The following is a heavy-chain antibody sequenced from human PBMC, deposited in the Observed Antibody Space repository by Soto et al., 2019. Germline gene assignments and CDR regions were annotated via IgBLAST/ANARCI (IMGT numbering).Heavy chain of an antibody. CDR1: GFTVSSNY. CDR2: IYSGGST. J-gene: IGHJ4*02. D-gene: IGHD3-10*01. CDR3: AREDPYYYGSGYFDY. V-gene: IGHV3-53*01. Sequence: EVQLVESGGGLIQPGGSLRLSCAASGFTVSSNYMSWVRQAPGQGLEWVSVIYSGGSTYYADSVKGRFTISRDNSKNTLYLQMNSLRAEDTAVYYCAREDPYYYGSGYFDYWGQGTLVTVSS.